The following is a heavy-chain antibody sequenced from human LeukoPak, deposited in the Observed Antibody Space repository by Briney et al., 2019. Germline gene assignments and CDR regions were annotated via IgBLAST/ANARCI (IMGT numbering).Heavy chain of an antibody. CDR1: GLTFTSAW. D-gene: IGHD5-12*01. J-gene: IGHJ5*02. Sequence: GGSLRLSCATSGLTFTSAWLTWVRQAPGKGLEWVGRIKSKSVGETTDYAAPVKGRFTISRDDSENTLYLQMNSLKTEDTAVYYCTTHSGNDLRSWGRGTLVTVSS. CDR3: TTHSGNDLRS. CDR2: IKSKSVGETT. V-gene: IGHV3-15*01.